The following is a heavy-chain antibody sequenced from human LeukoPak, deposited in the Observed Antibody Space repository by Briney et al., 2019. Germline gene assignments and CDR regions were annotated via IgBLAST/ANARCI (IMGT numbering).Heavy chain of an antibody. CDR1: GGTFSSYA. CDR2: IIPIFGTA. V-gene: IGHV1-69*06. J-gene: IGHJ4*02. D-gene: IGHD3-22*01. CDR3: ARDLSSLGYYYDSSGYYSGFDY. Sequence: SVKVSCKASGGTFSSYAISWVRQAPGQGLEWMGGIIPIFGTANYAQKFQGRVTITADKSTSTAYMELSRLRSDDTAVYYCARDLSSLGYYYDSSGYYSGFDYWGQGTLVTVSS.